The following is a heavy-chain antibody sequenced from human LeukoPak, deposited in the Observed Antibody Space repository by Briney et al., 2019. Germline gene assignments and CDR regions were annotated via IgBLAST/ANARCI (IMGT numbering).Heavy chain of an antibody. CDR3: AKEPREYCSSTSCPNWFDS. CDR2: ISASGGTT. J-gene: IGHJ5*01. V-gene: IGHV3-23*01. CDR1: EFTFNNYA. Sequence: GGSLRLSCAASEFTFNNYAMSWIRQAPGKELEWVSAISASGGTTYYPDSVKGRFTISRDNSENTLFLQMNRLRAEDTAVYYCAKEPREYCSSTSCPNWFDSWGQGTLVTVSS. D-gene: IGHD2-2*01.